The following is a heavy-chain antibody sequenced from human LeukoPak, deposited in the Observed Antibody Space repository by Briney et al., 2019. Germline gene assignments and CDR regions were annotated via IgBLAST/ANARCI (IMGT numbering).Heavy chain of an antibody. CDR3: ARQDSVPAASVYFDY. Sequence: TTSETLSLTCTVSGGSISDSTYYWGWIRQPPGKGLEWIGSIYYSGSTYYNPSLKSRVTISVDTSKNQFSLKLSSVTAADTAVYYCARQDSVPAASVYFDYWGQGTLVTVSS. CDR1: GGSISDSTYY. D-gene: IGHD2-2*01. CDR2: IYYSGST. J-gene: IGHJ4*02. V-gene: IGHV4-39*01.